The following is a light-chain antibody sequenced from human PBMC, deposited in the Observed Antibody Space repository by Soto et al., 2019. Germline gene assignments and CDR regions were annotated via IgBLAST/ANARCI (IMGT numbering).Light chain of an antibody. V-gene: IGLV1-40*01. CDR1: SSNIGAGYD. Sequence: QSVLTQPPSVSGAPGQRVTISCTGSSSNIGAGYDVHWYQQFPGTAPKLLIYGNNNRPSGVPDRFSGSKSGTSASLAITGLQAEDEADYYCQSYDRGARVFGGGTQLTVL. J-gene: IGLJ2*01. CDR3: QSYDRGARV. CDR2: GNN.